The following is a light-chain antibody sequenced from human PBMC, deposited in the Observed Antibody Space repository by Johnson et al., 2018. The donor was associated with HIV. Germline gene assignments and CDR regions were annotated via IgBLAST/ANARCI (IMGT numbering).Light chain of an antibody. J-gene: IGLJ1*01. Sequence: QSILTQPPSVSAAPGQKVTISCSGSSSNIGKNYVSWYQQPPGTAPKLLIFDNHKRPSGIPDRFSGSKSGTSATLGITGLQTGDEADYYCGTWDSSLSANVFGTGTKVTVL. CDR2: DNH. CDR1: SSNIGKNY. CDR3: GTWDSSLSANV. V-gene: IGLV1-51*01.